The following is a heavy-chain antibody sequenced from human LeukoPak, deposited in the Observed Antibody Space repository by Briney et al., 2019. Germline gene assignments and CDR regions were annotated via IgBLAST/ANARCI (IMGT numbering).Heavy chain of an antibody. J-gene: IGHJ6*03. CDR1: GGSISSGSYY. CDR3: ARDRMVRGTYYMDV. D-gene: IGHD3-10*01. V-gene: IGHV4-61*02. CDR2: IYTSGST. Sequence: SGTLSLTCAVSGGSISSGSYYWSWIRQPAGKGLEWIGRIYTSGSTNYNPSLKSRVTISVDTSKNQFSLKLSSVTAADTAVYYCARDRMVRGTYYMDVWGKGTTVTISS.